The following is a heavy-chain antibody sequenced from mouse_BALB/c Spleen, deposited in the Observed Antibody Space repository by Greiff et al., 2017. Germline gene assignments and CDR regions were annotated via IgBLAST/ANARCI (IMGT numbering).Heavy chain of an antibody. CDR2: INSNGGST. D-gene: IGHD2-1*01. CDR3: ARDYYGNYFDY. CDR1: GFTFSSYG. J-gene: IGHJ2*01. V-gene: IGHV5-6-3*01. Sequence: EVQGVESGGGLVQPGGSLKLSCAASGFTFSSYGMSWVRQTPDKRLELVATINSNGGSTYYPDSVKGRFTISRDNAKNTLYLQMSSLKSEDTAMYYCARDYYGNYFDYWGQGTTLTVSS.